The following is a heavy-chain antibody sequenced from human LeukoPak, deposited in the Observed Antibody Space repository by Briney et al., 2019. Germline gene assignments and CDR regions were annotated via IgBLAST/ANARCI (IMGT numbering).Heavy chain of an antibody. D-gene: IGHD2/OR15-2a*01. CDR3: ARGGISPPYYYGMDV. CDR1: GYTFTSYD. J-gene: IGHJ6*02. Sequence: ASVKVSCKASGYTFTSYDINWVRQATGQGLEWMGWMNPNSGNTGYAQKFQGRVTMTRNTSISTAYMELSSLRSGDTAVYYCARGGISPPYYYGMDVWGQGTTVTVSS. V-gene: IGHV1-8*01. CDR2: MNPNSGNT.